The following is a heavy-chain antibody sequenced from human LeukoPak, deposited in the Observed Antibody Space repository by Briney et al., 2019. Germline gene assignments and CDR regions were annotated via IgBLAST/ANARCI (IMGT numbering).Heavy chain of an antibody. CDR3: ARDVGYCSGGSCPTHDY. J-gene: IGHJ4*02. V-gene: IGHV1-18*01. CDR1: GYTFTSYG. D-gene: IGHD2-15*01. CDR2: ISAYNGNT. Sequence: ASVKVSCKASGYTFTSYGISWVRQAPGQGLEWMGWISAYNGNTNYAQKLQGRVTMTTDTSTSTAYTELRSLRSDDTAVYYCARDVGYCSGGSCPTHDYWGQGTLVTVSS.